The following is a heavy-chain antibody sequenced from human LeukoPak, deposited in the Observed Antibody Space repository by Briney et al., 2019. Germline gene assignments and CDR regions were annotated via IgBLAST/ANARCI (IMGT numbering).Heavy chain of an antibody. CDR1: GFTFSGSG. V-gene: IGHV3-73*01. Sequence: GGSLRLSCAASGFTFSGSGMHWVRQASGKGLEWVGRIRSKANSYATAYAASVKGRFTISRDDSKNTAYLQMNSLKTEDSAMYYCTRWVGPTSPDYWGQGTLVTVSS. J-gene: IGHJ4*02. CDR2: IRSKANSYAT. D-gene: IGHD1-26*01. CDR3: TRWVGPTSPDY.